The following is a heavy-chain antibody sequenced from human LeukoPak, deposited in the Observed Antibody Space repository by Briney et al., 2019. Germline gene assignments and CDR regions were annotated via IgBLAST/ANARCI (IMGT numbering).Heavy chain of an antibody. CDR2: INPSGGST. CDR1: EYTFTSYY. Sequence: ASVKVSCKASEYTFTSYYMHWVRQAPGQGLEWMGIINPSGGSTSYAQKFQGRVTMTRDTSTSTVYMELSSLRSEDTAVYYCARAGKSSSGWYLLDYWGQGTLVTVSS. D-gene: IGHD6-19*01. V-gene: IGHV1-46*01. CDR3: ARAGKSSSGWYLLDY. J-gene: IGHJ4*02.